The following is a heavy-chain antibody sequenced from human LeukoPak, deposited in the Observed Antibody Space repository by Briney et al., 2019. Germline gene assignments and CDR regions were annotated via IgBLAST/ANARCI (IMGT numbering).Heavy chain of an antibody. J-gene: IGHJ6*03. CDR1: GGTFSSYA. Sequence: ASVKVSCKASGGTFSSYAISWVRQAPGQGLEWMGGIIPIFGTANYAQKSQGRVTITADESTSTAYMELSSLSSEDTAVYYCASSDAGRYSYGNYYYYYMDVWGKGTTVTISS. CDR2: IIPIFGTA. D-gene: IGHD5-18*01. CDR3: ASSDAGRYSYGNYYYYYMDV. V-gene: IGHV1-69*13.